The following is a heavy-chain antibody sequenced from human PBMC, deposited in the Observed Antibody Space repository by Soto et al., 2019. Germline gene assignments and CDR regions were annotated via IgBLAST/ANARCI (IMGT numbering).Heavy chain of an antibody. D-gene: IGHD3-3*01. CDR3: ARGQRFSDWFDP. J-gene: IGHJ5*02. CDR2: ISGRGVDT. CDR1: GFSFSSLA. V-gene: IGHV3-23*01. Sequence: PGGSLRLSCAASGFSFSSLAMSWVRQAPGKGLEWVSSISGRGVDTLYADSVKGRFTISRDTSMNHFSLRLSSVTAADTAVYYCARGQRFSDWFDPWGQGTLVTVSS.